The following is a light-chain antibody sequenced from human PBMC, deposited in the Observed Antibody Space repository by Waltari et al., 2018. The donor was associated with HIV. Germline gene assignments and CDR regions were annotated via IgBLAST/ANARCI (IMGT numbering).Light chain of an antibody. Sequence: QSALTQPASVSGSPGQSTTISCPGTSSDVGGYNYVSRSQQHPDKAPNLMIYDVSKRPSGFSNRFSGSKSGNTASLTISGLQAEDEADYYCSSYTSSSTLDVVFGGGTKLTVL. CDR2: DVS. CDR3: SSYTSSSTLDVV. J-gene: IGLJ2*01. V-gene: IGLV2-14*01. CDR1: SSDVGGYNY.